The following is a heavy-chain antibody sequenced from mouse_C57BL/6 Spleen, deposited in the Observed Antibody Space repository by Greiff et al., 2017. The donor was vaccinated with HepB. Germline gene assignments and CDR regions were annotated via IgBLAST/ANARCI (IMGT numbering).Heavy chain of an antibody. CDR3: ARDYDQAWFAY. J-gene: IGHJ3*01. CDR1: GYTFTSYW. D-gene: IGHD2-4*01. V-gene: IGHV1-61*01. Sequence: QQSCKASGYTFTSYWMDWVKQRPGQGLEWIGNIYPSDSETHYNQKFKDKATLTVDKSSSTAYMQLSSLTSEDSAVYYCARDYDQAWFAYWGQGTLVTVSA. CDR2: IYPSDSET.